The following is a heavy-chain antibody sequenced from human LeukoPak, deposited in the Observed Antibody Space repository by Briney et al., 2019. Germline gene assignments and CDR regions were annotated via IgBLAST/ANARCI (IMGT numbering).Heavy chain of an antibody. CDR1: GFTFSSYG. V-gene: IGHV3-30*18. Sequence: GGSLRLSRAASGFTFSSYGMHWVRQAPGKGLEWVAVISYDGSNKYYADSVKGRFTISRDNSKNTLYLQMNSLRAEDTAVYYCAKNADYYGSGSYAQGYYGMDVWGKGTTVTVSS. J-gene: IGHJ6*04. CDR3: AKNADYYGSGSYAQGYYGMDV. CDR2: ISYDGSNK. D-gene: IGHD3-10*01.